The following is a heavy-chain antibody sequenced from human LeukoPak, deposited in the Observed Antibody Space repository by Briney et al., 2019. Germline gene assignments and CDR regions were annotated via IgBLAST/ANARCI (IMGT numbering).Heavy chain of an antibody. V-gene: IGHV3-23*01. CDR2: ISGSGGST. CDR1: GFTFSSYA. J-gene: IGHJ6*02. CDR3: AKDLWFGESLRYYYYYGMDV. Sequence: PGGSLRLSCAASGFTFSSYAMSWVRQAPGKGLEWVSAISGSGGSTYYADSVKGRFTISRDNSKNTLYLQMNSLRAEDTAVYYCAKDLWFGESLRYYYYYGMDVWGQGTTVTVSS. D-gene: IGHD3-10*01.